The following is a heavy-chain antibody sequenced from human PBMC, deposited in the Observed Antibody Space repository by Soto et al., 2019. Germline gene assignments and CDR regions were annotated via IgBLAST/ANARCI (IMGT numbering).Heavy chain of an antibody. Sequence: QVQLVQSGAEVKKPGSSVKVSCKASGGTFSSYAISWVRQAPGQGLEWMGGIIPIFGTANYAQKLQGRVTITADESTSTAYMELSSLRSEDTAVYYCATPNKYDYVWGSYRHFDYWGQGTLVTVSS. V-gene: IGHV1-69*01. CDR1: GGTFSSYA. D-gene: IGHD3-16*02. CDR3: ATPNKYDYVWGSYRHFDY. CDR2: IIPIFGTA. J-gene: IGHJ4*02.